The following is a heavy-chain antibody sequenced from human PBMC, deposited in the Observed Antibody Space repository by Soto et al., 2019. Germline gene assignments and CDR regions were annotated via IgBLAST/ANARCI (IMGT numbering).Heavy chain of an antibody. CDR1: GGSISGSSFY. CDR3: ARASLAPAAVHDAFDM. V-gene: IGHV4-39*01. D-gene: IGHD2-2*01. CDR2: IYYSGTI. J-gene: IGHJ3*02. Sequence: QLQLQGSGPGLVKPSETLSLTCSVCGGSISGSSFYWAWIRQPPGKGLEWIGSIYYSGTIYFNPSLKSRVTISADTSKNSFSLRLSSVTSADTAVYYCARASLAPAAVHDAFDMWGQGTMVTVSS.